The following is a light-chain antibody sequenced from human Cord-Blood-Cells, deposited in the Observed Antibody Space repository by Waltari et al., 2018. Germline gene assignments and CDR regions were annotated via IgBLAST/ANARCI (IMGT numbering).Light chain of an antibody. CDR1: SSDVGGYNY. CDR3: SSYTSSSTWV. V-gene: IGLV2-14*03. CDR2: DVS. Sequence: QSALTQPASVSGSPGQSITISCTGTSSDVGGYNYVSWYQQHPGKAPKLMIYDVSNRPYGVSNRFSGSKSGNTASLTISGRQAEDEADYYCSSYTSSSTWVFGGGTKLTVL. J-gene: IGLJ3*02.